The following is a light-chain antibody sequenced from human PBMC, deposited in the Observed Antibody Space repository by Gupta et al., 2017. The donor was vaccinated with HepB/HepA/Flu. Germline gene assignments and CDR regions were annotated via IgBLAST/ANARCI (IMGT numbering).Light chain of an antibody. Sequence: QMTQSPSSLSASVRDRVTITCRASQSISNYLHWYQQKPGKAPKLLIYAASSLQSGVPSRFSGSGSGTDFTLTISSLQPEDFATYYCQQSYSMPKIFGHGTKVDIK. CDR3: QQSYSMPKI. CDR1: QSISNY. CDR2: AAS. V-gene: IGKV1-39*01. J-gene: IGKJ3*01.